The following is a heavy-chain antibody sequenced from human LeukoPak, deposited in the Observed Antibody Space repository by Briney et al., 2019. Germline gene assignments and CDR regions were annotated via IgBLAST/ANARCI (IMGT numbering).Heavy chain of an antibody. CDR3: AREFGGSYYYYYYMDV. CDR1: GYSINSGYY. J-gene: IGHJ6*03. Sequence: SETLSLTCAVSGYSINSGYYWGWIRQPPGKGLEWIGSIYHSGSTYYNPSLKSRVTISVDTSKNQFSLKLSSVTAADTAVYYCAREFGGSYYYYYYMDVWGNGTTVTVSS. CDR2: IYHSGST. V-gene: IGHV4-38-2*02. D-gene: IGHD1-26*01.